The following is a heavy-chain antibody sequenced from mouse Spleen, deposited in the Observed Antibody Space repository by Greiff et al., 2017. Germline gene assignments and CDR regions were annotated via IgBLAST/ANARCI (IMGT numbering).Heavy chain of an antibody. CDR1: GYTFTDYY. J-gene: IGHJ4*01. CDR2: IYPGSGNT. Sequence: VQLQQSGAELVRPGASVKLSCKASGYTFTDYYINWVKQRPGQGLEWIARIYPGSGNTYYNEKFKGKATLTAEKSSSTAYMQLSSLTSEDSAVYFCARVGNPFYAMDYWGQGTSVTVSS. D-gene: IGHD2-1*01. V-gene: IGHV1-76*01. CDR3: ARVGNPFYAMDY.